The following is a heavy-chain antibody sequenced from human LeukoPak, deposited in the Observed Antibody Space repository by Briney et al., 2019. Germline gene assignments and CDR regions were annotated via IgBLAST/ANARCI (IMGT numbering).Heavy chain of an antibody. J-gene: IGHJ4*02. CDR2: IKQDGSEK. Sequence: PGGSLRLSCAASGFTFSSYWMSWVRQAPGKGLEWVANIKQDGSEKYYVDSVKGRFTSSRDNAKNSLYLQMNSLRAEDTAVYYCARDRNADFWSGYYTNYFDYWGQGTLVTVSS. CDR1: GFTFSSYW. CDR3: ARDRNADFWSGYYTNYFDY. V-gene: IGHV3-7*01. D-gene: IGHD3-3*01.